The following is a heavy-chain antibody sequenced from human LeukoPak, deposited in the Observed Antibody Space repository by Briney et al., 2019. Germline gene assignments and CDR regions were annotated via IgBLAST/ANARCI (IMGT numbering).Heavy chain of an antibody. Sequence: PSETLSLTCAVYGGSFSGYYWSWIRQPPGKGLEWIGEINHSGSTNYNPSLKSRVTISVDTSKNQLSLKLSSVTAAGTAVYYCARGALGGYYVTDYWGQGTLVTVSS. D-gene: IGHD3-10*02. CDR2: INHSGST. CDR3: ARGALGGYYVTDY. V-gene: IGHV4-34*01. J-gene: IGHJ4*02. CDR1: GGSFSGYY.